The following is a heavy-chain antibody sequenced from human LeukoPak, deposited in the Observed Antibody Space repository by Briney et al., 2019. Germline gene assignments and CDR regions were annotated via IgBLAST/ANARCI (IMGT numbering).Heavy chain of an antibody. CDR3: ARDPYSGSYGNCTDV. CDR2: ITSGSSYI. J-gene: IGHJ6*03. D-gene: IGHD1-26*01. CDR1: GFTFSSYN. V-gene: IGHV3-21*01. Sequence: GGSLRLSCAASGFTFSSYNMNWVRQAPGKGLEWVSSITSGSSYIYYADSVKGRFTISRDNAKNSLYLQMNSLRAEDTAVYYCARDPYSGSYGNCTDVWGKGTTVTISS.